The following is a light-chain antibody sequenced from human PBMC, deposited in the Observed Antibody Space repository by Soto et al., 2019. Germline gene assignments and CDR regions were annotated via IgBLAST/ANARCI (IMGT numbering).Light chain of an antibody. CDR2: LGS. V-gene: IGKV2-28*01. J-gene: IGKJ2*01. Sequence: DIAMTQSPLSLPVTPGEPASISCRSSQTLLHSNGYNYLDWYLQKPGQSPQLLIYLGSNRASGVPDRFSGSGSGTDCTLKISRVEAEDVGVFYCMQGLRPMYTFGQGTKLEIK. CDR3: MQGLRPMYT. CDR1: QTLLHSNGYNY.